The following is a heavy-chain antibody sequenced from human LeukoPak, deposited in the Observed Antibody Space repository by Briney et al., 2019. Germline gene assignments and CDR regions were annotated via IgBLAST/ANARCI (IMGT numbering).Heavy chain of an antibody. CDR2: TYYRSNWYN. CDR1: GDSVSSNSAA. J-gene: IGHJ6*03. D-gene: IGHD6-13*01. Sequence: SQTLSLTCAISGDSVSSNSAAWNWIRQSPSRGLEWLGRTYYRSNWYNDYALSVKSRITIGPDPSKNQFSLQLNSVTPEDTAVYYCARAGAPYSSSWYAKTNYYYYYYMDVWGKGTTVTVSS. CDR3: ARAGAPYSSSWYAKTNYYYYYYMDV. V-gene: IGHV6-1*01.